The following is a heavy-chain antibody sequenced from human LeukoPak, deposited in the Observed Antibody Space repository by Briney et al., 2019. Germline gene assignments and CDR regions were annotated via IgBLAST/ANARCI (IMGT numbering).Heavy chain of an antibody. J-gene: IGHJ4*02. V-gene: IGHV1-2*06. D-gene: IGHD3-22*01. Sequence: ASVKVSCKASGYIFIGYYMHWVRQAPGQGLEWMGRINPNSGGTNYAQKFQGRVTMTRDTSISTVYMELSRLRSDDTAVYYCARVGYYESSGYYEYWGQGTLVTVSS. CDR1: GYIFIGYY. CDR3: ARVGYYESSGYYEY. CDR2: INPNSGGT.